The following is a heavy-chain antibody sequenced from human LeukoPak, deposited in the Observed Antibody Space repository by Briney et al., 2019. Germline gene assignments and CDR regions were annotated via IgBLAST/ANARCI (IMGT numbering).Heavy chain of an antibody. CDR3: ASCSSTSCYSQGSFDY. CDR2: INPNSGGT. Sequence: ASVKVSCKASGYTFTGYYMHWVRQAPGQGLEWLGWINPNSGGTNYAQKFQGRVTMTRDTSISTAYMELSRLRSDDTAVYYCASCSSTSCYSQGSFDYRGQGTLVTVSS. V-gene: IGHV1-2*02. D-gene: IGHD2-2*02. J-gene: IGHJ4*02. CDR1: GYTFTGYY.